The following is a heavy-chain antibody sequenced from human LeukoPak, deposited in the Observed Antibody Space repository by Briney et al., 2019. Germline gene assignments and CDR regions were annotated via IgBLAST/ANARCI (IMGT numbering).Heavy chain of an antibody. CDR1: GYTLTSYG. CDR2: ISAYNGNT. Sequence: ASVKVSCKASGYTLTSYGITWVRQAPGQGLEWMGWISAYNGNTKYAQSVQGRGTMTTDTSTSTAYMELRSLRSDDTAVYYCARSLPVGAPYYFDYWGQGTLVTVSS. J-gene: IGHJ4*02. CDR3: ARSLPVGAPYYFDY. V-gene: IGHV1-18*01. D-gene: IGHD1-26*01.